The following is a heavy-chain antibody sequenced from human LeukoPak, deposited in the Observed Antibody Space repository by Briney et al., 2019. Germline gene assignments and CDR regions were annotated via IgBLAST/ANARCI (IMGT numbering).Heavy chain of an antibody. Sequence: SETLSLTCTVSGSSISSYHWTWIRQPAGKGLEWIGRLSASGTTNFNPSLKSRVTISGDKTKKQVSLRLSSVTAADTAVYYCARDADGAAQLDPWGQGTLVTVSS. D-gene: IGHD6-13*01. J-gene: IGHJ5*02. CDR2: LSASGTT. CDR3: ARDADGAAQLDP. CDR1: GSSISSYH. V-gene: IGHV4-4*07.